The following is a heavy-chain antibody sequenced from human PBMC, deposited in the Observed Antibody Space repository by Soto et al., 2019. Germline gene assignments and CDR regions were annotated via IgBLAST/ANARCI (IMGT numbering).Heavy chain of an antibody. Sequence: GGSLRLSCAASGFTFSSYSMNWVRQAPGKGLEWVSSISSSSSYIYYADSVKGRFTISRDNAKNSLYLQMNSLRAEDTAVYYCARDKRGILWFGELFSDDWFDPWGQGTLVTVSS. CDR2: ISSSSSYI. CDR1: GFTFSSYS. V-gene: IGHV3-21*01. CDR3: ARDKRGILWFGELFSDDWFDP. J-gene: IGHJ5*02. D-gene: IGHD3-10*01.